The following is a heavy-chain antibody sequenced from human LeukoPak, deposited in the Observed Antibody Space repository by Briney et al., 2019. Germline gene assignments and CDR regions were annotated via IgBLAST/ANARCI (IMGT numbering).Heavy chain of an antibody. CDR2: IIPIFGTA. J-gene: IGHJ6*02. CDR1: GGTFSSYA. CDR3: ARVPDYYYGMDV. Sequence: SVKVSCKASGGTFSSYAISWVRQAPGQGLEWMGGIIPIFGTANYAQKFQGRVTITADESTSTAYMELGSLRSEDTAVYYCARVPDYYYGMDVWGQGTTVTVSS. V-gene: IGHV1-69*13.